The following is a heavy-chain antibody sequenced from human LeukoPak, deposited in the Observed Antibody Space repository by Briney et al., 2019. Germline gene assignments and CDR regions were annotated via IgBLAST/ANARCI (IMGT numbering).Heavy chain of an antibody. CDR3: ARGMGYCSSSSCRKWGWFDP. CDR1: GASFSGYY. D-gene: IGHD2-2*01. Sequence: SETLSLTCAVYGASFSGYYWSWIRQPPGKGLEWIGEINQSGSTNYNPSLKSRVTISVDTSKNQFSLKLSSVTAADTAVYYCARGMGYCSSSSCRKWGWFDPWGQGTLVTVSS. CDR2: INQSGST. J-gene: IGHJ5*02. V-gene: IGHV4-34*01.